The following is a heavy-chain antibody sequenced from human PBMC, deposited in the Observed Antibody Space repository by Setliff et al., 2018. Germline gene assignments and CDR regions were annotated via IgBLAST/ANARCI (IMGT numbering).Heavy chain of an antibody. Sequence: GASVKVSCKASGGTFSSYAITWVRRAPGQGLEWMGGIIPILGTVNYAQKFQGRVTITADEPTSTAYMELSSLRSEDTAVYYCARRQGLNYYYGSGSLGYWGQGTLVTVSS. CDR1: GGTFSSYA. CDR3: ARRQGLNYYYGSGSLGY. CDR2: IIPILGTV. V-gene: IGHV1-69*13. J-gene: IGHJ4*02. D-gene: IGHD3-10*01.